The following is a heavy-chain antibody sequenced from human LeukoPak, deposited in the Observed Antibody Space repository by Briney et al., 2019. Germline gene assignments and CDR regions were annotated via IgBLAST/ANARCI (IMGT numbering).Heavy chain of an antibody. V-gene: IGHV4-4*07. J-gene: IGHJ2*01. CDR3: ARGGQWLVKSHWYLDL. CDR1: GDFISSYY. Sequence: SEPLTLPCTLSGDFISSYYWSCLRQPAGKALEWLGRMYTSGSSNYNPSFRSRVSMSLDTSKSQFSLNLSSVTAADTAVYYCARGGQWLVKSHWYLDLWGRGTLVTVSS. D-gene: IGHD6-19*01. CDR2: MYTSGSS.